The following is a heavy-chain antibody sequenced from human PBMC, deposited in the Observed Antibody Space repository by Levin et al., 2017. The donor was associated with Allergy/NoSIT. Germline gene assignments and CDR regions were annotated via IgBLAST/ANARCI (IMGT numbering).Heavy chain of an antibody. CDR1: GGSISSSNW. CDR2: IYHSGST. D-gene: IGHD3-22*01. Sequence: AGGSLRLSCAVSGGSISSSNWWSWVRQPPGKGLEWIGEIYHSGSTNYNPSLKSRVTISVDKSKNQFSLKLSSVTAADTAVYYCARFSGIVVVIAGSHAFDIWGQGTMVTVSS. J-gene: IGHJ3*02. CDR3: ARFSGIVVVIAGSHAFDI. V-gene: IGHV4-4*02.